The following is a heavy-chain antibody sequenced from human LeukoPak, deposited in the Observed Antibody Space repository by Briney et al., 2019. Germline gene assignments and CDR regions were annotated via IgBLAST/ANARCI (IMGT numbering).Heavy chain of an antibody. D-gene: IGHD7-27*01. Sequence: GGSLRLSCAASGFTFSSYTMSWVRQAPGKGLEWVSTVTTSDGNTYYADSVKGRFTVSRDNSKNTLFLQMNSLRAEDTAVYYCAKDGGLWVSAHWGDSWGRGTLVTVSS. CDR2: VTTSDGNT. J-gene: IGHJ4*02. V-gene: IGHV3-23*01. CDR1: GFTFSSYT. CDR3: AKDGGLWVSAHWGDS.